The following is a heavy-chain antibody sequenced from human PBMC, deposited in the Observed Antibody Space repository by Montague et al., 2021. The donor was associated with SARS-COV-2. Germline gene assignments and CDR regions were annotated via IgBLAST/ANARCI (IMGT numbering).Heavy chain of an antibody. CDR2: TYYRPKRFH. CDR1: GDSVSIDGPS. CDR3: ANFAVSGTTADY. V-gene: IGHV6-1*01. D-gene: IGHD6-19*01. Sequence: CAISGDSVSIDGPSWNWVGQSPAIDLEWLGGTYYRPKRFHDYAISVKSRIIINPDTSKNQFSLQLNSVTPEDTAVYYCANFAVSGTTADYWGQGILVTVSS. J-gene: IGHJ4*02.